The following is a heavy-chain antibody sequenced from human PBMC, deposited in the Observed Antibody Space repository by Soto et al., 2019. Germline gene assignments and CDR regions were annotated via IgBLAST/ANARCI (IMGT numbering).Heavy chain of an antibody. CDR1: EFTFNNYA. Sequence: GGSLRLSCAASEFTFNNYAMSWVRQAPGKGLEWVSTISGSGGSTYYADSVKGRFTISRDNSKSTLSLQMNSLRDEDTAVYYCAKGRSCSSSSCYATYFDYWGQGTLVTVSS. V-gene: IGHV3-23*01. CDR2: ISGSGGST. J-gene: IGHJ4*02. CDR3: AKGRSCSSSSCYATYFDY. D-gene: IGHD2-2*01.